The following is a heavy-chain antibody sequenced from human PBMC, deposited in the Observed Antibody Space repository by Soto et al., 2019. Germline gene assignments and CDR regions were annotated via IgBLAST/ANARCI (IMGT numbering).Heavy chain of an antibody. CDR3: AKDGYSGSHVWYYYYGMDV. D-gene: IGHD1-26*01. J-gene: IGHJ6*02. V-gene: IGHV3-30*18. CDR1: GFTFSSYG. Sequence: AGGSLRLSCAASGFTFSSYGMHWVRQAPGKGLEWVAVISYDGSNKYYADSVKGRFTISRDNSKNTLYLQMNSLRAEDTAVYYCAKDGYSGSHVWYYYYGMDVWGQGTTVTVSS. CDR2: ISYDGSNK.